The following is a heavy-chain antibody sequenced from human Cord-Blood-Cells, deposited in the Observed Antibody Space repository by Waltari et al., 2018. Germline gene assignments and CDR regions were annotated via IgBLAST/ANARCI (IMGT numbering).Heavy chain of an antibody. D-gene: IGHD3-3*01. V-gene: IGHV1-69*01. CDR1: GGTFSSYA. Sequence: QVQLVQSGAEVKKPGSSVKVSCKASGGTFSSYAISGVRRAPGQGLEWMGGIIPIFGTANYAQKFQGRVTITADESTSTAYMELSSLRSEDTAVYYCARSPATRRFLEWFPFDYWGQGTLVTVSS. J-gene: IGHJ4*02. CDR2: IIPIFGTA. CDR3: ARSPATRRFLEWFPFDY.